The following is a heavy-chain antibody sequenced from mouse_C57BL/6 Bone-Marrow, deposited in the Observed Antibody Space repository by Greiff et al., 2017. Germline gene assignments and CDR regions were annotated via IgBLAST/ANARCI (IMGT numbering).Heavy chain of an antibody. CDR3: ARHLPYFDY. Sequence: DVKLVESGGGLVKPGGSLKLSCAASGFTFSSYAMSWVRQTPEKRLEWVATISDGGSYTYYPDNVKGRFTISRDNAKNNLYLQMSHLKSEDTAMYYCARHLPYFDYWGQGTTLTVSS. V-gene: IGHV5-4*03. CDR2: ISDGGSYT. CDR1: GFTFSSYA. J-gene: IGHJ2*01.